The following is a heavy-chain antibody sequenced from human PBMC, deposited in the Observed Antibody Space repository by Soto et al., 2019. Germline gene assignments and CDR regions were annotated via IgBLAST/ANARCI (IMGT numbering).Heavy chain of an antibody. D-gene: IGHD5-12*01. CDR1: GFTFSRYA. J-gene: IGHJ4*01. CDR3: AKDLYSGCDPRAFDY. V-gene: IGHV3-23*01. CDR2: ISGSGGRT. Sequence: PGGSLRLSCAASGFTFSRYAMSWVRQAPGKGPEWASAISGSGGRTNYADSVKGRFTISRDNSKNTLYLQMNSLRAEDTAVYYCAKDLYSGCDPRAFDYWGHGTLVTVSS.